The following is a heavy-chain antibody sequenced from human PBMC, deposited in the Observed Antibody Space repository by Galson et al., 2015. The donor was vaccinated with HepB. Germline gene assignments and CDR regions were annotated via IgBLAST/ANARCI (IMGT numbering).Heavy chain of an antibody. V-gene: IGHV3-30*18. D-gene: IGHD6-13*01. CDR2: ISYDGSNK. CDR1: GFTFSSYG. Sequence: SLRLSCAASGFTFSSYGMHWVRQAPGKGLEWVAVISYDGSNKYYADSVKGRFTISRDNSKNTLYLQMNSLRAEDTAVYYCAKATSSSWWYPYFDLWGRGTLVTVSS. CDR3: AKATSSSWWYPYFDL. J-gene: IGHJ2*01.